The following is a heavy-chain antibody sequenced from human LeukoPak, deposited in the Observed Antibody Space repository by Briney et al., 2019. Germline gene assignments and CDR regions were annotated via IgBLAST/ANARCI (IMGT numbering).Heavy chain of an antibody. J-gene: IGHJ3*02. CDR1: GGSISSYY. Sequence: SETLSLTCTVSGGSISSYYWSWLRQPPGKGLEWIGYIYYSGSTNYNPSLKSRVTISVDTSKNQFSLKLSSVTAADTAVYYCARAFPVGGEKDAFDIWGQGTMVTVSS. CDR2: IYYSGST. CDR3: ARAFPVGGEKDAFDI. D-gene: IGHD6-19*01. V-gene: IGHV4-59*01.